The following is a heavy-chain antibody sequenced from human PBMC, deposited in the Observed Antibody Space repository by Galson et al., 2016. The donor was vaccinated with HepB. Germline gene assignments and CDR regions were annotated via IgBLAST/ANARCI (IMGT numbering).Heavy chain of an antibody. V-gene: IGHV2-5*02. CDR3: AHRNYYFWSGYYPKWYFDV. CDR2: IFWDDDK. J-gene: IGHJ2*01. CDR1: GFSLSSNGEA. Sequence: PALVKPTQTLTLTCTFSGFSLSSNGEAVGWIRQPPGKALEWPALIFWDDDKRYSPSLQSRLTITKDTSKSQVVLTMTNMDPLDTATYFCAHRNYYFWSGYYPKWYFDVWAVAPWSLSPQ. D-gene: IGHD3-3*01.